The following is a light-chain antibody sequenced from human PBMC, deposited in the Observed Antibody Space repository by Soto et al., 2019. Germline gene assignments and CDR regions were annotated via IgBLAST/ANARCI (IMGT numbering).Light chain of an antibody. CDR1: QSVSSSY. CDR3: QDYGSSPPIT. CDR2: GAS. J-gene: IGKJ4*01. Sequence: EIVLTQSPGTLSLSPGERATLSCRASQSVSSSYLAWYQQKPGQAPRLLIYGASRRATGIPDRFSGSGSGTDFTLTISRLEPEDFAVYYCQDYGSSPPITFGGGTKVEIK. V-gene: IGKV3-20*01.